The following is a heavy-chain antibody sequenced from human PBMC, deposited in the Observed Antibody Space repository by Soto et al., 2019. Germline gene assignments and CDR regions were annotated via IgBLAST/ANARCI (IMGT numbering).Heavy chain of an antibody. Sequence: QVQLVQSGAEVKKPGASVKVSCKTSGYPFTSYGINWVRQAPGQGPEWRGWISAYNGKTSYTQKFQGRVTMTTDTSTSTAYMELSSLSSDDTAVYYCARDRLIAVTGLLHYWGQGILVAVPS. CDR3: ARDRLIAVTGLLHY. D-gene: IGHD6-19*01. CDR1: GYPFTSYG. J-gene: IGHJ4*02. CDR2: ISAYNGKT. V-gene: IGHV1-18*01.